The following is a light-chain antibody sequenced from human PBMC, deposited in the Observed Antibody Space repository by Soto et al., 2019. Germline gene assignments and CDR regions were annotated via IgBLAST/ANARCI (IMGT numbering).Light chain of an antibody. Sequence: ETVLTQSPGTLSLSPGERASLSCRASSTVDSIYLAWYQQKPGQAPRLLIYGASNRATGIPDRFSGSGSGTDFTLTISRLQPEDSGIYHCHQHGGSPETFGQGTKVDIK. V-gene: IGKV3-20*01. CDR3: HQHGGSPET. J-gene: IGKJ1*01. CDR1: STVDSIY. CDR2: GAS.